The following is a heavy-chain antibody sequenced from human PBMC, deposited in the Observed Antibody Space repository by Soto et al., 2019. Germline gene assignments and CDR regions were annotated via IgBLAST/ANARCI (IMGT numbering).Heavy chain of an antibody. D-gene: IGHD6-19*01. Sequence: GASVKVSCKASGGTFSSYAISWVRQAPGQGLEWMGGIIPIFGTANYAQKFQGRVTITADESTSTAYMELSSLRSEDTAVYYCEAEGFNYYYYGMDVWGQGTTVTVSS. V-gene: IGHV1-69*13. CDR3: EAEGFNYYYYGMDV. J-gene: IGHJ6*02. CDR2: IIPIFGTA. CDR1: GGTFSSYA.